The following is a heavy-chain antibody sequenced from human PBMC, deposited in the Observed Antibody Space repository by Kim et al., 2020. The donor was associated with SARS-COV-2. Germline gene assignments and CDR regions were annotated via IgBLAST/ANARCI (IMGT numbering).Heavy chain of an antibody. CDR3: ARDGGYSGYDDYYFDY. D-gene: IGHD5-12*01. V-gene: IGHV3-30*07. Sequence: VKGHFTNSKDNSKTALYLQMNSLRAEDTAVYYCARDGGYSGYDDYYFDYWGQGTLVTVSS. J-gene: IGHJ4*02.